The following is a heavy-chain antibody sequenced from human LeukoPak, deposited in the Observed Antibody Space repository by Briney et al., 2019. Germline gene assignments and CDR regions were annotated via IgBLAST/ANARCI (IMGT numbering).Heavy chain of an antibody. D-gene: IGHD3-9*01. CDR1: GYSFTSYW. CDR3: ARQQRYFDWLEGGYFDY. Sequence: GESLKISCKGSGYSFTSYWNGWVRQMPGKGLEWMGIIYPGDSDTRYSPSFQGQVTISADKSISTAYLQWSSLKASDTAMYYCARQQRYFDWLEGGYFDYWGQGTLVTVSS. J-gene: IGHJ4*02. V-gene: IGHV5-51*01. CDR2: IYPGDSDT.